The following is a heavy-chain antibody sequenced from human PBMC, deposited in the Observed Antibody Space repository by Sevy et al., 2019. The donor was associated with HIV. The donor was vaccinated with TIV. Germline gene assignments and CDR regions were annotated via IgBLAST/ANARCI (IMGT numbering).Heavy chain of an antibody. D-gene: IGHD6-13*01. CDR3: ARGGSSSWYRDYGMDV. CDR1: GFTLSDYY. V-gene: IGHV3-11*01. CDR2: ISSSGSTI. J-gene: IGHJ6*02. Sequence: GGSLRLSCAASGFTLSDYYMSWIRQVPGKGLEWVSYISSSGSTIYYADSVKGRFTISRDNAKNSLYLQMNSLRAEDTAVYYCARGGSSSWYRDYGMDVWGQGTTVTVSS.